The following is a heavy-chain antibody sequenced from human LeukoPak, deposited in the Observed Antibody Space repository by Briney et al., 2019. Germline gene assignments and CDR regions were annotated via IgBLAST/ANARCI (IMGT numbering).Heavy chain of an antibody. D-gene: IGHD5-24*01. CDR1: GGSISSFY. CDR2: IYTSGST. V-gene: IGHV4-4*09. CDR3: ARHRDGYNYYALDI. J-gene: IGHJ3*02. Sequence: SETLSLTCTVSGGSISSFYCSWIRQPPGKGLEWIGYIYTSGSTNYNPSLKSRVTISVDTSKNQFSLKLSSVTAADTAVYYCARHRDGYNYYALDIWGQGTMVTVSS.